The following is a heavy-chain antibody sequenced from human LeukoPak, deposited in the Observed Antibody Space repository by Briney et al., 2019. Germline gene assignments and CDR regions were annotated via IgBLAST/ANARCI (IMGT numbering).Heavy chain of an antibody. V-gene: IGHV3-74*01. Sequence: GGSLRLSCAASGFSFSSYWMHWVRQAPGKGLVWVSRINSDGSSTSYADSVKGRFTISRDNAKNTLYLQMNSLRAEDTAVYYCARGFGYDNIVTYWGQGTLVTVTS. J-gene: IGHJ4*02. CDR1: GFSFSSYW. CDR2: INSDGSST. D-gene: IGHD5-12*01. CDR3: ARGFGYDNIVTY.